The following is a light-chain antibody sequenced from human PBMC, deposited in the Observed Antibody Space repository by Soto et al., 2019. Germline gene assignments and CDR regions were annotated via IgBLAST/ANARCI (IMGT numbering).Light chain of an antibody. Sequence: QSALTQPASVSGSPGQSIAISCTGTSSDVGAFNYVSWYQQHPGKAPKFMIFDVSSRPSGVSDRFSGSKSGNTASLTISGLQTEDEADYYCASSTTSSTDVFGTGTKLTVL. J-gene: IGLJ1*01. V-gene: IGLV2-14*03. CDR3: ASSTTSSTDV. CDR1: SSDVGAFNY. CDR2: DVS.